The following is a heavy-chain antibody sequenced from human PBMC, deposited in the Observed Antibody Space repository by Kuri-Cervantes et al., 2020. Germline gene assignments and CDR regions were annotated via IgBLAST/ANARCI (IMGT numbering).Heavy chain of an antibody. J-gene: IGHJ4*02. CDR3: ANGASSGWYFDY. V-gene: IGHV3-74*01. Sequence: ETLSLTCAASGFTFGDYWMHWVRQVPGKGLVWVSRISRDGRSTSYADSVKGRFTISRDNAKNTLYLQMNSLRAEDTAVYYCANGASSGWYFDYWGQGSLVTVSS. D-gene: IGHD6-19*01. CDR1: GFTFGDYW. CDR2: ISRDGRST.